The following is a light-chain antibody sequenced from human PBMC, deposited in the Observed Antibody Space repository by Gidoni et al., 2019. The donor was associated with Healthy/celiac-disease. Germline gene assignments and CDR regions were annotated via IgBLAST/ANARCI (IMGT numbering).Light chain of an antibody. V-gene: IGKV3-20*01. Sequence: EIVLTQSPGTLSLSPGERATLSGRASQSVRSSYLAWYQQKPGQAPRLLIYGASSRATGIPDRFSGSGSGTDFTLTISRLEPEDFAVYYCQQYGSSPRYTFGQGTKLEIK. J-gene: IGKJ2*01. CDR2: GAS. CDR3: QQYGSSPRYT. CDR1: QSVRSSY.